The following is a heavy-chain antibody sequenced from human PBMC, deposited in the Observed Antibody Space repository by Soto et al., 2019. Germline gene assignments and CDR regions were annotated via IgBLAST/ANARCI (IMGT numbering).Heavy chain of an antibody. J-gene: IGHJ4*02. D-gene: IGHD5-18*01. CDR3: ARQKHNVDTVDFDY. V-gene: IGHV5-10-1*01. CDR1: GYSFTSYW. Sequence: GESLKISCKGSGYSFTSYWISWVRQMPGKGLGWMGRIDPSDSYTNYSPSFQGHVTISADKSISTAYLQWSSLKASDTAMYYCARQKHNVDTVDFDYWGQGTLVTVSS. CDR2: IDPSDSYT.